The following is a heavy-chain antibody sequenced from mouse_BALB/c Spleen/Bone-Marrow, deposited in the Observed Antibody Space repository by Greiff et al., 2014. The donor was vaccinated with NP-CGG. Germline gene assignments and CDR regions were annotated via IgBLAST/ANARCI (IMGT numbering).Heavy chain of an antibody. J-gene: IGHJ3*01. CDR2: VNPKNGDI. V-gene: IGHV1-26*01. CDR3: ARSTGAGFAY. CDR1: GYSFTGYY. Sequence: VHVKQSGPDLVKPGASVKISCKASGYSFTGYYMYWVKQSPGKSLEWIGRVNPKNGDISYNQKFKGKAILTVDKSSSTAYMELRSLTSEDSAVYYGARSTGAGFAYWGQGTLVTVSA.